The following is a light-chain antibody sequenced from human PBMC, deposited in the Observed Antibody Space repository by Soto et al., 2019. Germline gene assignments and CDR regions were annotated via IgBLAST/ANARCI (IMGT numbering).Light chain of an antibody. J-gene: IGKJ5*01. CDR3: HQYNHWLIT. V-gene: IGKV3-15*01. Sequence: EIVMTQSPATLSVSPGDRATLSCRASQSVGSNLAWYQQKPGQAPRLLIFDASTRATGIPDRFSGGGSGTDFTLTISSLQSEDFAVYFCHQYNHWLITFGQGTRLEIK. CDR2: DAS. CDR1: QSVGSN.